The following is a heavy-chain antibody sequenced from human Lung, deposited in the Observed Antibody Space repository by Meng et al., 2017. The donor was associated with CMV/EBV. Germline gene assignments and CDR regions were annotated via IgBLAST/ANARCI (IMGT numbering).Heavy chain of an antibody. J-gene: IGHJ6*02. V-gene: IGHV3-30-3*01. CDR2: ISYDGGNK. CDR3: ARPTAGYYYYYGMDV. CDR1: GFTFSSYA. D-gene: IGHD6-13*01. Sequence: GESLKISCAASGFTFSSYAMHWVRQAPGKGLEWVAVISYDGGNKYYADSVKGRFTISRDNSKNTLYLQMNSLRAEDTAVYYCARPTAGYYYYYGMDVWGQGTTVXVSS.